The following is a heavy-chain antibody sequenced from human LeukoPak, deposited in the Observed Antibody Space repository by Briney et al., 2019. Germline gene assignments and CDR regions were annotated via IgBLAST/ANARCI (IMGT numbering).Heavy chain of an antibody. Sequence: SETLSLTCTVSGDSISSGTYYWSWIRQPAGKGLEWIGRIYTSGSTNYNPFLKSRVTISLDTSKNRFSLKLSSVTAADTAVYFCARADCESGGNCHYFNYWGQGTLVTVSS. J-gene: IGHJ4*02. CDR3: ARADCESGGNCHYFNY. D-gene: IGHD2-15*01. V-gene: IGHV4-61*02. CDR1: GDSISSGTYY. CDR2: IYTSGST.